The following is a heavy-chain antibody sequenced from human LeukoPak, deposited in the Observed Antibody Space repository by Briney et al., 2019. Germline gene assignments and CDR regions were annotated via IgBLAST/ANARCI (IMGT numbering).Heavy chain of an antibody. D-gene: IGHD6-19*01. Sequence: SETLSLTCTVSGGSISSRSYYWGWIRQPPGKGLEWIGSIYYSGSTYYNPSLKSRVTISVDTSKNQFSLKLSSVTAADTAVYYCARHASGWIAVAGRYYYYYMDVWGKGTTVTISS. CDR1: GGSISSRSYY. V-gene: IGHV4-39*01. CDR2: IYYSGST. CDR3: ARHASGWIAVAGRYYYYYMDV. J-gene: IGHJ6*03.